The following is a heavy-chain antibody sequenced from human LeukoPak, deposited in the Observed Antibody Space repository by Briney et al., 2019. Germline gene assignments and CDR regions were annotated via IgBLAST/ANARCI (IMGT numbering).Heavy chain of an antibody. CDR3: ARGSLGYDSSGYYYGY. J-gene: IGHJ4*02. Sequence: GGSLRLSCAASGFTVSSNYMSWVRQAPGKGLEWVSVIYSGGSTYYADSVKGRFTISRDNSKNTLYLQMNSLRAEDTAVYYCARGSLGYDSSGYYYGYWGQGTLVTVSS. CDR1: GFTVSSNY. CDR2: IYSGGST. D-gene: IGHD3-22*01. V-gene: IGHV3-66*01.